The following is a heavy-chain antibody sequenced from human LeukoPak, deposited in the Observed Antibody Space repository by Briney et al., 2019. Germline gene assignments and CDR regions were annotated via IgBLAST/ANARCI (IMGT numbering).Heavy chain of an antibody. CDR2: ISWNSGSI. CDR3: ARDYYDSSGFQH. Sequence: GRSLRLSCAASGFTFDDYAMHWVRHSPGKGLEWVSGISWNSGSIGYADSVKGRFTISRDNAKNSLYLQMNSLRAEDTAVYYCARDYYDSSGFQHWGQGTLVTVSS. V-gene: IGHV3-9*01. CDR1: GFTFDDYA. D-gene: IGHD3-22*01. J-gene: IGHJ1*01.